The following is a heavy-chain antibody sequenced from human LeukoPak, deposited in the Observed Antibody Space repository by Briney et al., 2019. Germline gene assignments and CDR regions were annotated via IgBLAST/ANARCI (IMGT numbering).Heavy chain of an antibody. D-gene: IGHD2-2*01. CDR3: ARRVVVPAAPYYFDY. V-gene: IGHV3-74*01. J-gene: IGHJ4*02. CDR2: INSDGSST. CDR1: GFIFSSYW. Sequence: QPGGSLRLSCAASGFIFSSYWMHWVRQAPGKGLVWVSRINSDGSSTSYADSVKGRFTISRDNAKNTLYLQMNSLGAEDTAVYYCARRVVVPAAPYYFDYWGQGTLVTVSS.